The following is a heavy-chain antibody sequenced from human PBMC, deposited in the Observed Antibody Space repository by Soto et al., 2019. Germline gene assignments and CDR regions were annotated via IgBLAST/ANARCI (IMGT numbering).Heavy chain of an antibody. CDR3: ARESYCSGGSCYEQYFQH. D-gene: IGHD2-15*01. CDR2: ISSSSSTI. Sequence: EVQLVESGGGLVQPGGSLRLSCAASGFTFSSYSMNWVRQAPGKGLEWVSYISSSSSTIYYADSVKGRFTISRDNAKNSLYLQMNSLRAEDTAVYYCARESYCSGGSCYEQYFQHWGQGTLVTVSS. V-gene: IGHV3-48*01. J-gene: IGHJ1*01. CDR1: GFTFSSYS.